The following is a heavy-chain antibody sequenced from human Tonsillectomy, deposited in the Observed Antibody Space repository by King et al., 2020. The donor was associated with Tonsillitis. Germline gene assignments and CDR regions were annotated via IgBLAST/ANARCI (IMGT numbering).Heavy chain of an antibody. CDR1: GYTFTGYY. Sequence: QLVQSGAEVKKPGASVKVSCKASGYTFTGYYMHWVRQAPGQGLEWMGWINPNSGGTNYAQKFQGRVTMTRDTSISTAYTELSRLRSDDTAVYYCARQTYYGSGSYYKGAAGFDYWGQGTLVTVSS. CDR3: ARQTYYGSGSYYKGAAGFDY. J-gene: IGHJ4*02. D-gene: IGHD3-10*01. V-gene: IGHV1-2*02. CDR2: INPNSGGT.